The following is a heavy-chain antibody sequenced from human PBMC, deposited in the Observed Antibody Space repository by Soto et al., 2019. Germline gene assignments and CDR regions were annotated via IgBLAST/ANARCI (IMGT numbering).Heavy chain of an antibody. CDR2: IYYSGST. CDR3: ARHGEYCSGGSCYRYYYYMDV. V-gene: IGHV4-39*01. D-gene: IGHD2-15*01. J-gene: IGHJ6*03. Sequence: ICQHPGKGLEWIGSIYYSGSTYYNPSLKSRVTISVDTSKNQFPLKLSSVTAADTAVYYCARHGEYCSGGSCYRYYYYMDVWGKGTTVTGS.